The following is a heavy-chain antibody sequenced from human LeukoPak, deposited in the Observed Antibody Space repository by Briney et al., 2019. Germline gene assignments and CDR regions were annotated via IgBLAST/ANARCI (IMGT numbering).Heavy chain of an antibody. CDR1: GFTFSSYG. V-gene: IGHV3-30*02. CDR3: AKVGGYSSSWYTSDWYFDL. Sequence: AGGSLRLSCAASGFTFSSYGMHWVRQAPGKGLEWVAFIRYDGSNKYYADSVKGRFTISRDNSKNTLYLQMNSLRAEDTAVYYCAKVGGYSSSWYTSDWYFDLWGRGTLVTVSS. J-gene: IGHJ2*01. D-gene: IGHD6-13*01. CDR2: IRYDGSNK.